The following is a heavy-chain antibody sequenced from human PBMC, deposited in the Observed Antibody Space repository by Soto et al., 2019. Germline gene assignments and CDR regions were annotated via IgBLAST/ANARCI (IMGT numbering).Heavy chain of an antibody. CDR3: ARFLAAARTAAAYYFSDMDV. CDR2: ISAYNGNT. Sequence: ASVKVSCKASGYTFTSYGINWVRQAPGQGLEWMGWISAYNGNTNYAQKLQGRVTMTTDTSTSTAYMELRSLRSDDTAVYYCARFLAAARTAAAYYFSDMDVWGEGT. CDR1: GYTFTSYG. J-gene: IGHJ6*02. D-gene: IGHD6-13*01. V-gene: IGHV1-18*04.